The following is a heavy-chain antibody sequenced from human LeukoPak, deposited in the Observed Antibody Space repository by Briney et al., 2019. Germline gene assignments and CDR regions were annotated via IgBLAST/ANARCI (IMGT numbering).Heavy chain of an antibody. CDR1: GFTVSSNY. CDR3: ARGEFRYYFDY. D-gene: IGHD2-21*01. V-gene: IGHV3-66*01. Sequence: GGSLRLSCAASGFTVSSNYMTWVRQAPGKGLEWVSVIYSGGSTYYADSVKGRFTISRDNPKNTLYLQMNSLRAEDTAVYYCARGEFRYYFDYWGQGTLVTVSS. J-gene: IGHJ4*02. CDR2: IYSGGST.